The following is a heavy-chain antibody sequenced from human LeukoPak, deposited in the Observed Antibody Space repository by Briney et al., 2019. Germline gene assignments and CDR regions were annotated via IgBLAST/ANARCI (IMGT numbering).Heavy chain of an antibody. Sequence: ASVKVSCTASGYTFTIYDINWVRQAPGQGLEWMGWMNPNSGNTGYAQKFQGRVTMTRNTSISTAYMELSSLRSEDTAVYYCARGDWVDGYNSGDWGQGTLVTVSS. CDR3: ARGDWVDGYNSGD. CDR2: MNPNSGNT. V-gene: IGHV1-8*01. J-gene: IGHJ4*02. CDR1: GYTFTIYD. D-gene: IGHD5-24*01.